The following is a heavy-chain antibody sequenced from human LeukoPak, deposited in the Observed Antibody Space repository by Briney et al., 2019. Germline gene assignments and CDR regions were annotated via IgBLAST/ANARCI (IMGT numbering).Heavy chain of an antibody. D-gene: IGHD1/OR15-1a*01. CDR1: GDSVSSNSGA. Sequence: SQTLSLTCAISGDSVSSNSGAWNWLRQSPSRGLEWLGNTYYRSKWYSDYAVSVRSRITINPDTSKNQFSLQLNSVTPEDTAVYYCARGNNNAFDIWGQGTLVTVSS. J-gene: IGHJ3*02. V-gene: IGHV6-1*01. CDR3: ARGNNNAFDI. CDR2: TYYRSKWYS.